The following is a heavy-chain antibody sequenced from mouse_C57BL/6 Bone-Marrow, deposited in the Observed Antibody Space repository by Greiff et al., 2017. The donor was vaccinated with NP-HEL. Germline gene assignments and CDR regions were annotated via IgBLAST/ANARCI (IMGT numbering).Heavy chain of an antibody. J-gene: IGHJ3*01. D-gene: IGHD3-2*02. CDR2: IYPGDGDT. CDR1: GYAFSSYW. Sequence: QVQLKQSGAELVKPGASVKISCKASGYAFSSYWMNWVKQRPGKGLEWIGQIYPGDGDTNYNGKFKGKATLTADKSSSTAYMQLSSLTSEDSAVYFCARTGGSSGSWFAYWGQGTLVTVSA. V-gene: IGHV1-80*01. CDR3: ARTGGSSGSWFAY.